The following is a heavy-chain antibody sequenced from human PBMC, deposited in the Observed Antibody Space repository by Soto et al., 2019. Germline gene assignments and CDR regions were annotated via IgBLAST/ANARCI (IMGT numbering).Heavy chain of an antibody. Sequence: GGSLRLSCAASGFTFSSYGMHWVRQAPGKGLEWVAVIWYDGSNKYYADSVKGRFTISRDNSKNTLYLQMNSLRAEDTAVYYCARDAAQYCTNGVCPPYYYYYGMDVWGQGTTVTVSS. V-gene: IGHV3-33*01. J-gene: IGHJ6*02. D-gene: IGHD2-8*01. CDR1: GFTFSSYG. CDR3: ARDAAQYCTNGVCPPYYYYYGMDV. CDR2: IWYDGSNK.